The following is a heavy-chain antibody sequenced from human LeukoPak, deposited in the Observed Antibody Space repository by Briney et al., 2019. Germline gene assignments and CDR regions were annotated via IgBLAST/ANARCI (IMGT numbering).Heavy chain of an antibody. V-gene: IGHV1-69*04. CDR3: ARSGYYGSGSYPHY. CDR2: IIPILGIA. D-gene: IGHD3-10*01. Sequence: SVKVSCKASGGTFSSYAISWVRQAPGQGLELMGRIIPILGIANYAQKFQGRVTITADKSTSTAYMELSSLRSEDTAVYYCARSGYYGSGSYPHYWGQGTLVTVSS. J-gene: IGHJ4*02. CDR1: GGTFSSYA.